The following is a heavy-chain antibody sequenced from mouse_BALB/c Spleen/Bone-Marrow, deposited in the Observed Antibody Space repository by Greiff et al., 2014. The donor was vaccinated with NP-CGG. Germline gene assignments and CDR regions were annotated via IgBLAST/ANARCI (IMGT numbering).Heavy chain of an antibody. CDR3: TRSRYDYDNAMDC. J-gene: IGHJ4*01. CDR2: INPSNGGT. D-gene: IGHD2-4*01. V-gene: IGHV1S81*02. CDR1: GYTFTSYY. Sequence: QVQLQQSGAELVKPGASVKLSRKASGYTFTSYYMYWVKQRPGQGLEWIGEINPSNGGTNFNEKFKSKATLTVDKSSSTAYMQLSSLTSEDYAVYYCTRSRYDYDNAMDCWGQGTSVTVSS.